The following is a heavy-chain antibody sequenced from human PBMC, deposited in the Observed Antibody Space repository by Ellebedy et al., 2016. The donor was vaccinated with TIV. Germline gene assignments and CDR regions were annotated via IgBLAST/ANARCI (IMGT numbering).Heavy chain of an antibody. J-gene: IGHJ4*02. D-gene: IGHD6-19*01. CDR1: GFTFSSYS. CDR2: ISSSSSTI. V-gene: IGHV3-48*01. Sequence: GESLKISCAASGFTFSSYSVNWVRQAPGKGLEWVSYISSSSSTIYYADSVKGRFTISRDNAQNTLFLQMNSLRVEDTAVYYCTRDVGYVAGTGGYWGQGTLVTVSS. CDR3: TRDVGYVAGTGGY.